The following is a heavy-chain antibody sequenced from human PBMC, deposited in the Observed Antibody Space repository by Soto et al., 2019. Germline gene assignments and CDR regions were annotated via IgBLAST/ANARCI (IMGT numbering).Heavy chain of an antibody. CDR2: INVYNGNT. V-gene: IGHV1-18*01. CDR3: ARAIYIFGVAPHFDY. D-gene: IGHD3-3*02. Sequence: ASVKVSCKASGYTFTSYGISWVRQAPGQGLEWMGWINVYNGNTNYAQKFQGRVTITADESTSTAYMELSSLRSEDTAVYYCARAIYIFGVAPHFDYWGQGTLVTVSS. CDR1: GYTFTSYG. J-gene: IGHJ4*02.